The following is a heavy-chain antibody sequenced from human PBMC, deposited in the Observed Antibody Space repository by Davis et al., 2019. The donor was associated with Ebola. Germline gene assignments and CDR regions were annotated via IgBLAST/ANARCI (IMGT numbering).Heavy chain of an antibody. CDR1: GDSISSDY. Sequence: SETLSLTCTVSGDSISSDYWSWIRQPPGKGLEWIGYVYHTGATNYNPSLKSRVTLSVDTSKNQLSLKLTSVTAADTAVYYCARGYYYDSSGYYYRADYWGQGTLVTVSS. CDR3: ARGYYYDSSGYYYRADY. D-gene: IGHD3-22*01. CDR2: VYHTGAT. J-gene: IGHJ4*02. V-gene: IGHV4-59*01.